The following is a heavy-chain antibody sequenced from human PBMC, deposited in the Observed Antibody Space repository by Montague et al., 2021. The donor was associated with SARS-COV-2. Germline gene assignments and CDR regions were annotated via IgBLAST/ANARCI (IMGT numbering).Heavy chain of an antibody. D-gene: IGHD6-19*01. Sequence: TLSLTCTVSGGSINSGSYYWSWIRQPAGKGLEWIGRISISGSTNYNPSLKSRVTISVDTSKNQFSLKLSSVTAADTAVYYCARDIAVAGPFDYWGQGTLVTVSS. CDR3: ARDIAVAGPFDY. CDR2: ISISGST. J-gene: IGHJ4*02. V-gene: IGHV4-61*02. CDR1: GGSINSGSYY.